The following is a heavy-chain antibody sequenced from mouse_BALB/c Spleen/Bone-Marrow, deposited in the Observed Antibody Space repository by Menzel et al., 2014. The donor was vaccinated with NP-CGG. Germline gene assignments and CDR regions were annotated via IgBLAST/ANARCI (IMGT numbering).Heavy chain of an antibody. CDR3: ARESAYYGYFDY. Sequence: QVQLQQSGPELVRPGVSVKISCKGSGYTFTDYAMHWVKQSHAKSLEWIGVISTYYGNTNYNQKFKGKATMTVDKSYSTAYMELARLTSEDSAIYYCARESAYYGYFDYWGQGTTLTVSS. D-gene: IGHD1-1*01. CDR2: ISTYYGNT. J-gene: IGHJ2*01. CDR1: GYTFTDYA. V-gene: IGHV1-67*01.